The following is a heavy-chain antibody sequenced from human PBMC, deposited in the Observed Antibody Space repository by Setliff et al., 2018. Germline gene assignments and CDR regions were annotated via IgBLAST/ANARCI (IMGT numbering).Heavy chain of an antibody. CDR1: GFTFSNSW. CDR2: IKQDGSEK. V-gene: IGHV3-7*01. CDR3: ARNGGLDC. J-gene: IGHJ4*02. D-gene: IGHD2-8*01. Sequence: GESLKISCAASGFTFSNSWMNWVRRAPGKGLEWVAIIKQDGSEKYYVDSVKGRFTISRDNTRNSLYLQMNSLRAEDTAVYYCARNGGLDCWGQGALVTVS.